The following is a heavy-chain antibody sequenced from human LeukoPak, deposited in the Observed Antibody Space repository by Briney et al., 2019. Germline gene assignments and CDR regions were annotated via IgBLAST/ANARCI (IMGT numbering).Heavy chain of an antibody. Sequence: SETLSLTCAVSGGSFSTYYWSWIRQPPGKGLEWIGEVNHSGSINYTPSLKSRLTISVDTSKNQFSLKLSSVTAADTAVYYCARTIAARRDYFDSWGQGTLVTVSS. CDR2: VNHSGSI. V-gene: IGHV4-34*01. CDR1: GGSFSTYY. CDR3: ARTIAARRDYFDS. D-gene: IGHD6-6*01. J-gene: IGHJ4*02.